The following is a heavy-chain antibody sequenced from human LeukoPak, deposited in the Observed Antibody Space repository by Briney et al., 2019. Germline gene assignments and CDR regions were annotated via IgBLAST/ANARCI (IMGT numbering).Heavy chain of an antibody. D-gene: IGHD3-3*01. Sequence: ASVKVSCKASGGTFSSYAISWVRQAPGQGLEWMGGIIPIFGTANYAQKFQGRVTITTDESTSTAYMELSSLRSEDTAVYYCARNGGITISGVVPYFDYWGQGTLVTVSS. CDR1: GGTFSSYA. CDR3: ARNGGITISGVVPYFDY. V-gene: IGHV1-69*05. CDR2: IIPIFGTA. J-gene: IGHJ4*02.